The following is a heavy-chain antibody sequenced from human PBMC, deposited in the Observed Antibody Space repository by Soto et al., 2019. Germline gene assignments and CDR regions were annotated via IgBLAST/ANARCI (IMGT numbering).Heavy chain of an antibody. J-gene: IGHJ6*02. CDR3: VRGTPTPGLDI. Sequence: TGGSVRLSCVGSGVRFSDYPLNWVRQAPGQGLEWVANINRRGTSTNCVDSVRGRFSTSRDNTRNSFYLNMDSLRVGDTATYYCVRGTPTPGLDIWGRGTTVTVSS. D-gene: IGHD1-1*01. V-gene: IGHV3-7*03. CDR1: GVRFSDYP. CDR2: INRRGTST.